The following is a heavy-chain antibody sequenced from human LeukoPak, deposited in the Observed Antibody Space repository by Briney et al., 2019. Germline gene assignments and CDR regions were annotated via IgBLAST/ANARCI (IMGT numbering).Heavy chain of an antibody. CDR1: GGSISSYY. J-gene: IGHJ4*02. CDR2: IYYSGST. V-gene: IGHV4-59*08. D-gene: IGHD4-17*01. Sequence: SETLSLTCTVSGGSISSYYWSWIRQPPGKGLEWIGYIYYSGSTNYSPSLKSRVTISVDTSKNQSSLKLSSVTAADTAVYYCAGGDYVVDYWGQGTLVTVSS. CDR3: AGGDYVVDY.